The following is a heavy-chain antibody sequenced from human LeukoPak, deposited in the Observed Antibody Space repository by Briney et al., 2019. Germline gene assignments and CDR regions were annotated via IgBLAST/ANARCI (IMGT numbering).Heavy chain of an antibody. Sequence: PSETLSLTCAVSGGSISSGGYSWSWIRQPPGKGLEWIGYIYHSGSTYYNPSLKSRVTISVDRSKNQFSLKLSSVTAADTAVYYCARRDYDSSSYYDYWGQGTLVTVSS. D-gene: IGHD3-22*01. J-gene: IGHJ4*02. CDR2: IYHSGST. CDR3: ARRDYDSSSYYDY. V-gene: IGHV4-30-2*01. CDR1: GGSISSGGYS.